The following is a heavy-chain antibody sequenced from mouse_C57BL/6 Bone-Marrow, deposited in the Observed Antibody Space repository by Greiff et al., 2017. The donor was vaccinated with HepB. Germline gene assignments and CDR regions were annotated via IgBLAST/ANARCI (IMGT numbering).Heavy chain of an antibody. CDR2: IDPNSGGT. CDR1: GYTFTSYW. D-gene: IGHD1-1*01. Sequence: VQLQQPGAELVKPGASVKLSCKASGYTFTSYWMHWVKQRPGRGLEWIGRIDPNSGGTKYNEKFKSKATLTVDKPSSTAYMQLSSLTSEDSAVYYCARYPFITTVVGYFDVWGTGTTVTVSS. CDR3: ARYPFITTVVGYFDV. J-gene: IGHJ1*03. V-gene: IGHV1-72*01.